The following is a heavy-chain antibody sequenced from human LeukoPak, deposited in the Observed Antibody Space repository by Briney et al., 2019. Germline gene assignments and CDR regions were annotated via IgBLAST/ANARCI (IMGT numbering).Heavy chain of an antibody. J-gene: IGHJ6*01. CDR3: ARGSEGYCSGGGCYYGMDV. D-gene: IGHD2-15*01. CDR2: ISSSSSYI. CDR1: GFTFSSYT. V-gene: IGHV3-21*01. Sequence: GGSLRLSCAASGFTFSSYTMNWVRQAPGKGLEWVSYISSSSSYIYYADSVKGRFTISRDNAENSLYLQLNSLRAEDTAVYYCARGSEGYCSGGGCYYGMDVWGQGTTVTVSS.